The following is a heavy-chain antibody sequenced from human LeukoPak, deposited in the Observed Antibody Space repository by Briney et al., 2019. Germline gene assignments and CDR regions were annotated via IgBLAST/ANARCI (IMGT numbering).Heavy chain of an antibody. CDR3: AKKAYYDSSGYDWFDR. J-gene: IGHJ5*02. CDR1: GFTFSSYA. V-gene: IGHV3-23*01. Sequence: GGSLRLSCAASGFTFSSYAMSWVRQAPGKGLEWVSAISGSGGSPYYADSVKGRFTISRDNSKNTLYLQMNSLRAEDTAVYYCAKKAYYDSSGYDWFDRWGQGTLVTVSS. D-gene: IGHD3-22*01. CDR2: ISGSGGSP.